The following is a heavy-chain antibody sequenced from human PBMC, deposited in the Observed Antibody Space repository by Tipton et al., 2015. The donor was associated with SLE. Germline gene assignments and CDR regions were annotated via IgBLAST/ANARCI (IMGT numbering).Heavy chain of an antibody. J-gene: IGHJ4*02. CDR2: MNPNSGNT. CDR3: AGAPHQSGFDY. Sequence: QSGPEVKKPGASVKVSCKASGYTFTSFDINWVRQATGQGLEWMGWMNPNSGNTAYAQKFQGRVTMTRDTSISTAYMELSSLRSEDTAVYYCAGAPHQSGFDYWGQGTLVTDSS. V-gene: IGHV1-8*01. CDR1: GYTFTSFD.